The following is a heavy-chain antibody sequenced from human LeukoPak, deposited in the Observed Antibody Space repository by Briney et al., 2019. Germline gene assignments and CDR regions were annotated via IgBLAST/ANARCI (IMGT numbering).Heavy chain of an antibody. J-gene: IGHJ4*02. CDR1: GYTFTSYA. CDR2: INTNTGNP. D-gene: IGHD3-22*01. V-gene: IGHV7-4-1*02. CDR3: ATYYYDSNGYYSFDY. Sequence: ASVKVSCKASGYTFTSYAMNWVRQAPGQGLEWMGWINTNTGNPTYAQGFTGRFVFSLDTSVSTAYLQISSLKAEDTAVYYCATYYYDSNGYYSFDYWGQGTLVTVSS.